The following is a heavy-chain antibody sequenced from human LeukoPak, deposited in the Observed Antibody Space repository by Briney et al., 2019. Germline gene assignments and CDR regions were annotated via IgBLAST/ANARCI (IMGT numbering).Heavy chain of an antibody. J-gene: IGHJ4*02. CDR3: ARGKIAAAGTGYFVY. D-gene: IGHD6-13*01. CDR1: GFTVSSNN. V-gene: IGHV3-53*01. CDR2: ICSGGST. Sequence: PGGSLRLSCAASGFTVSSNNMSWVRQAPGKGLDWVSVICSGGSTTYADSAKGRFTISRDNSKNTLYLQMNSLRAEDTARYYCARGKIAAAGTGYFVYWGERTQVTVSS.